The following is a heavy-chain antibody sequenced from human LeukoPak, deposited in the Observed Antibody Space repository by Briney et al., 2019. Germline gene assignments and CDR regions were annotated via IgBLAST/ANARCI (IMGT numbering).Heavy chain of an antibody. D-gene: IGHD3-10*01. CDR2: IKSKTDGETT. CDR3: TTDSGYYGSGSFTY. V-gene: IGHV3-15*01. Sequence: GGSLRLSCAASGFTFSNAWMSWVRQAPGKGLEWVGRIKSKTDGETTDYAAPVKGRFTISRDDSKNTLYLQMNSLKTEDTAVYYCTTDSGYYGSGSFTYWGQGTLVTVSS. CDR1: GFTFSNAW. J-gene: IGHJ4*02.